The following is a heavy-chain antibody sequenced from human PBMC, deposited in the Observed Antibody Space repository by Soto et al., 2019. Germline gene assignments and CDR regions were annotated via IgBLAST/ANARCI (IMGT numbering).Heavy chain of an antibody. Sequence: ASVKVSCKASGYTFTSYDISRVRQAPGQGLEWMGWISAYNGNTNYAQKLQGRVTMTTGTSTSTAYMELRSLRSDDTAVYYCARVITGTTRWFDPWGQGTLVTVSS. V-gene: IGHV1-18*01. CDR2: ISAYNGNT. D-gene: IGHD1-7*01. CDR1: GYTFTSYD. CDR3: ARVITGTTRWFDP. J-gene: IGHJ5*02.